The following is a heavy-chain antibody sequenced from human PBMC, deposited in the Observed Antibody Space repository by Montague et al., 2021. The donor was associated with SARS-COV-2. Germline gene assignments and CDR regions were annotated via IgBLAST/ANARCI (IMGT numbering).Heavy chain of an antibody. D-gene: IGHD3-9*01. CDR2: IRGNGGST. Sequence: SLSLSCVASGFTFSSYAMSWVRQAPGKGLEWVSGIRGNGGSTYYADSVXGRFTISRDNPKNTLYLQMNSLRAEDTAVYYCARLDIMTAYPYEYWGQGTLVTVSS. V-gene: IGHV3-23*01. CDR1: GFTFSSYA. CDR3: ARLDIMTAYPYEY. J-gene: IGHJ4*02.